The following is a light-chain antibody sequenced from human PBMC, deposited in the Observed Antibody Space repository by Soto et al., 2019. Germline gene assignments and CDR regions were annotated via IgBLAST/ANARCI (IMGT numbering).Light chain of an antibody. CDR3: GTWDTSLSAVV. Sequence: QSVLTQPPSVSAAPGQKVTISCSGSSSNIGNNYVSWYQHFPGTAPKLLIYDNNERPSGIPDRFSGSKSGTSATLGITGLQTGDEADYYCGTWDTSLSAVVFGGGTQLTVL. CDR1: SSNIGNNY. CDR2: DNN. J-gene: IGLJ2*01. V-gene: IGLV1-51*01.